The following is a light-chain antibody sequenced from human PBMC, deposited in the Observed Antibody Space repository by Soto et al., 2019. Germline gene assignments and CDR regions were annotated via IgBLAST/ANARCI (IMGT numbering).Light chain of an antibody. CDR1: SSDDGRYDY. V-gene: IGLV2-11*01. CDR2: DVT. Sequence: QSALTQPRSMSASPGQSVTIYCTGTSSDDGRYDYVSWYQQHPGKAPKLIVYDVTERPSGVPDRFSGSKSGNTASLTISGLQAEDEADYSCCSFAGSYSYVFGTGTKVTVL. J-gene: IGLJ1*01. CDR3: CSFAGSYSYV.